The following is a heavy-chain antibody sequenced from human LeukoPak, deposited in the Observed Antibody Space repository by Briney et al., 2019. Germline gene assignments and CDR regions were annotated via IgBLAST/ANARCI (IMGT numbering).Heavy chain of an antibody. V-gene: IGHV3-30*18. CDR1: GFTFSSYG. D-gene: IGHD2-15*01. Sequence: GRSLRLSCAASGFTFSSYGMHWVRQAPGKGLEWVAVISYDGSNKYYADSVKGRFTISRDNSKNTLYLQMNSLRAEDTAVYYCAKHRHGSGGSCYPGPYYYGMDVWGQGTTVTVSS. CDR2: ISYDGSNK. CDR3: AKHRHGSGGSCYPGPYYYGMDV. J-gene: IGHJ6*02.